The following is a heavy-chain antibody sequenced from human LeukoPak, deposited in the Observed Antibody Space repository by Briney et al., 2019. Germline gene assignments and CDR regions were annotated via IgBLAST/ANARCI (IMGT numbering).Heavy chain of an antibody. Sequence: GGSLRLSCAASGFTFSSYAMSWVRQAPGKGLEWVSAISGSGSSTYYADSVKGRFTISRDNSKNTLYLQMNSLRAEDTAVYYCAKLVGDYVTGPIDYWGQGTLVTVSS. V-gene: IGHV3-23*01. D-gene: IGHD4-17*01. CDR3: AKLVGDYVTGPIDY. CDR2: ISGSGSST. J-gene: IGHJ4*02. CDR1: GFTFSSYA.